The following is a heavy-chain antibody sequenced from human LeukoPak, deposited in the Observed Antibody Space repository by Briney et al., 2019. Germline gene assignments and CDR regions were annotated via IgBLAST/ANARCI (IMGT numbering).Heavy chain of an antibody. Sequence: AGGSLRLSCAASGFTFRRHWMSWVRQAPGKGMEWVANIKEDGSEKHYVDSVKGRFTISRDNAENSVFLQMNSLRVEDTAVYYCEKDRYFSIWGKGTLVSVSS. CDR3: EKDRYFSI. J-gene: IGHJ3*02. V-gene: IGHV3-7*01. D-gene: IGHD2-21*01. CDR2: IKEDGSEK. CDR1: GFTFRRHW.